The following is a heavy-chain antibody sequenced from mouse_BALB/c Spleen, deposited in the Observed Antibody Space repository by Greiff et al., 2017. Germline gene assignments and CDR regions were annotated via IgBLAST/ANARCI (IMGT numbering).Heavy chain of an antibody. J-gene: IGHJ4*01. CDR1: GFTFSSYG. Sequence: EVKVVESGGGLVQPGGSLKLSCAASGFTFSSYGMSWVRQTPDKRLELVATINSNGGSTYYPDSVKGRFTISRDNAKNTLYLQMSSLKSEDTAMYYCARVVWSYAMDYWGQGTSVTVSS. CDR3: ARVVWSYAMDY. D-gene: IGHD2-10*02. CDR2: INSNGGST. V-gene: IGHV5-6-3*01.